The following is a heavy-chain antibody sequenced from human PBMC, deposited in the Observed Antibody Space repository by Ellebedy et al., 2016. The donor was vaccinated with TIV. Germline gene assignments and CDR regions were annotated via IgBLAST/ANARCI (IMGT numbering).Heavy chain of an antibody. J-gene: IGHJ4*02. Sequence: GESLKISCAASGFTFSSYSMNWVRQAPGKGLEWVSSISTTGSYIYYADSVKGRFTISRDNAENSLYLQMNSLRAEDTAVYFCARHHRRDGYKTFDYWGQGTLVTVSS. CDR2: ISTTGSYI. CDR3: ARHHRRDGYKTFDY. D-gene: IGHD5-24*01. CDR1: GFTFSSYS. V-gene: IGHV3-21*01.